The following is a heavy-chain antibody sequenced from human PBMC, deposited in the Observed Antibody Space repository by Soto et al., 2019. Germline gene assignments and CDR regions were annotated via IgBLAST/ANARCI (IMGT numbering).Heavy chain of an antibody. J-gene: IGHJ4*02. CDR1: GYSFTNYW. V-gene: IGHV5-10-1*01. Sequence: EVQLVQSGAEVKKPGESLRISCKASGYSFTNYWIFWVRQLPGKGLEWMGRIDPSDSHTNYSPSLQGHIPISSDKSVTTAYLQWSSLQASDTAMYYCARGHSGYGDFWGQGTLVTVSS. CDR3: ARGHSGYGDF. CDR2: IDPSDSHT. D-gene: IGHD5-12*01.